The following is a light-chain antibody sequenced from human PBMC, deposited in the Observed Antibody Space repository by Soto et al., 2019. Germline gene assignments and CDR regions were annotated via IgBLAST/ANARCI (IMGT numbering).Light chain of an antibody. CDR1: TSNIGSNT. CDR2: SNN. CDR3: ATWNDGLSGPV. J-gene: IGLJ3*02. V-gene: IGLV1-44*01. Sequence: QSVLTQPPSVSGIPGQRVTISCSGSTSNIGSNTVNWYQQLPGTAPKVLIYSNNQRPLGVPARFSGSKSGTSASLAISGLQSEDEADYYCATWNDGLSGPVFGGGTKLTVL.